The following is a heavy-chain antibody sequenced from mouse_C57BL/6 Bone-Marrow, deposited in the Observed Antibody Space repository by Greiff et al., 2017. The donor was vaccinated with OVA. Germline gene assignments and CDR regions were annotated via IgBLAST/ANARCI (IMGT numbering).Heavy chain of an antibody. J-gene: IGHJ3*01. CDR1: GYTFTSYW. CDR2: IHPNSGST. CDR3: ARGGAQAAWFAY. Sequence: VQLQQPGAELVKPGASVKLSCKASGYTFTSYWMHWVKQRPGQGLEWIGMIHPNSGSTNYNEKFKSKATLTVDKSSSTAYMQLSSLTSEDSAVYYCARGGAQAAWFAYWGQGTLVTVSA. V-gene: IGHV1-64*01. D-gene: IGHD3-2*02.